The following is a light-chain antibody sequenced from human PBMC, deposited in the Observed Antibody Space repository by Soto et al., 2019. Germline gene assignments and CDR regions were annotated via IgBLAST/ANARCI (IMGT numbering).Light chain of an antibody. Sequence: EIVLTQSPVTLSLSPGERATLSCRASQSVSNNYLAWYQQKPGQAPRLLIYGASNRATGIPDRFSGSGSGTDFTLTISRLEPEDFAVYYCQQYGSPPPITFGQGTRLEIK. CDR2: GAS. CDR1: QSVSNNY. CDR3: QQYGSPPPIT. V-gene: IGKV3-20*01. J-gene: IGKJ5*01.